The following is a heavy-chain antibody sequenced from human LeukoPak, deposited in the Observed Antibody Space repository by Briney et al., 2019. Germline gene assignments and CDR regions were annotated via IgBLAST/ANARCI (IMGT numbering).Heavy chain of an antibody. J-gene: IGHJ4*02. Sequence: SETLSLTCAVSGHSISSGYYWGWIRQPPGKGLEWIGYIYHSGSTYYNPSLKSRVIISVDTSKSHFSLKLNSVTAADTAVYCCVSQYDRSGYYAFDYWGQGTLVTVTS. V-gene: IGHV4-38-2*01. CDR1: GHSISSGYY. CDR2: IYHSGST. CDR3: VSQYDRSGYYAFDY. D-gene: IGHD3-22*01.